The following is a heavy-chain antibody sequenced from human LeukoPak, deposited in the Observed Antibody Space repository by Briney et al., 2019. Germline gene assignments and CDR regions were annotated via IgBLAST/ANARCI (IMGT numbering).Heavy chain of an antibody. D-gene: IGHD3-16*02. CDR1: GGSFSGYY. CDR2: INHSGST. Sequence: SETLSLTCAVYGGSFSGYYWSWIRQHPGKGLEWIGEINHSGSTNCNPSLKSRVTISVDTSKNQFSLKLSSVTAADTAVYYCAKVHYDYVWGSYRPNWFDPWGQGTLVTVSS. J-gene: IGHJ5*02. CDR3: AKVHYDYVWGSYRPNWFDP. V-gene: IGHV4-34*01.